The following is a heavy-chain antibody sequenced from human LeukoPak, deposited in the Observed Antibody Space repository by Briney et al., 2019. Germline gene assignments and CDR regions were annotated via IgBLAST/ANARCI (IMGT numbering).Heavy chain of an antibody. Sequence: GESLKISCKGSGYSFTSYWIGWVRQMPGKGLDWMGIIYPGDSDTRYSPSFQGQVTISADKSITIAYLQWSSLKASDTAMYYFARRRFPGGDRYSGYNLDYWGQGTLVTVSS. CDR2: IYPGDSDT. CDR3: ARRRFPGGDRYSGYNLDY. V-gene: IGHV5-51*01. CDR1: GYSFTSYW. D-gene: IGHD5-12*01. J-gene: IGHJ4*02.